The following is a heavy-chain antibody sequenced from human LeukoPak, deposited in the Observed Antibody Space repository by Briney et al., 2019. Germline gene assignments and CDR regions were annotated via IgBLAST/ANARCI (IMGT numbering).Heavy chain of an antibody. CDR1: GYTFTGYY. CDR3: ATEEGAFDI. J-gene: IGHJ3*02. Sequence: ASVKVSCKASGYTFTGYYMHWVRQAPGKGLEWMGGFDPEDGETIYAQKFQGRVTMTEDTSTDTAYMELSSLRSEDTAVYYCATEEGAFDIWGQGPMVTVSS. CDR2: FDPEDGET. V-gene: IGHV1-24*01.